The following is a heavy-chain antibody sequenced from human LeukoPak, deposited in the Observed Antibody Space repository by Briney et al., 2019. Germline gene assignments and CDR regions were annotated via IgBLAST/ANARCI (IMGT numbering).Heavy chain of an antibody. CDR2: INQDGSEK. D-gene: IGHD6-19*01. V-gene: IGHV3-7*01. Sequence: PGGSLRLSCAASGFTVSSNYMSWVRQAPGKGLEWVANINQDGSEKNYVDSVKGRFTISRDSARNSLYLQMDSLRAEDTAIYYCARCSGWAFKNWGQGTLVTVSS. CDR1: GFTVSSNY. CDR3: ARCSGWAFKN. J-gene: IGHJ4*02.